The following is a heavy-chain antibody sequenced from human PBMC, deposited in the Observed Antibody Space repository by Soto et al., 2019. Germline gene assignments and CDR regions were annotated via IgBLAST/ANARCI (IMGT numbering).Heavy chain of an antibody. CDR2: ISATGGGT. V-gene: IGHV3-23*01. Sequence: PGGSLRLSCAASGFNFSNYAMSWVRHAPGKGLEWVSLISATGGGTYYADSVQCRFTISRDNSHNTLYLQVHSLTAEDTAVYYCAKDRRAGGNSAFYFDFWGQGALVTVSS. CDR1: GFNFSNYA. CDR3: AKDRRAGGNSAFYFDF. D-gene: IGHD3-16*01. J-gene: IGHJ4*02.